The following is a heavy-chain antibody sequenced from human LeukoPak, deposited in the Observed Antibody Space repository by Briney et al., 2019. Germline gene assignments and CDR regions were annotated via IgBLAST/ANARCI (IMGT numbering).Heavy chain of an antibody. J-gene: IGHJ4*02. V-gene: IGHV3-7*04. CDR2: IKQDGSEK. D-gene: IGHD6-13*01. CDR1: GFTFSTYW. Sequence: TGGSLRLSCAASGFTFSTYWMSWVRQAPGKGLEWAADIKQDGSEKYYVDSVKGRFTISRDNAKSSLYLQMNSLRAEDTAVCYCARGAHYSSTWYYFDYWGLGTLVSVSS. CDR3: ARGAHYSSTWYYFDY.